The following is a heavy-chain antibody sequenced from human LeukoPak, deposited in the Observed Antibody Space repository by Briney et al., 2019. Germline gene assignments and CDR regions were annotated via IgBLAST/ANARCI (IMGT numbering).Heavy chain of an antibody. CDR3: ARDAIENYDFWSGSYYYFDY. D-gene: IGHD3-3*01. J-gene: IGHJ4*02. CDR1: GYTFTNYY. V-gene: IGHV1-46*01. CDR2: INPSGGST. Sequence: GASVEVSCKSSGYTFTNYYIHWVRQAPGQGLEWMGIINPSGGSTTYAQGFQGRVTMTRDTSTSTVYMELSSLTSEDTAVYYCARDAIENYDFWSGSYYYFDYWGQGTLVTVSS.